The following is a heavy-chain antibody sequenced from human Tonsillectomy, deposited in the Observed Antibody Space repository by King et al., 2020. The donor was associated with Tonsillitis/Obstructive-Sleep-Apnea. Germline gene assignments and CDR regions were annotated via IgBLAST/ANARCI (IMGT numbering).Heavy chain of an antibody. CDR3: AKDLGEAAYYYYYGMDV. CDR1: GFTFSSYG. Sequence: QLVQSGGGVVQPGRSLRLSCAASGFTFSSYGMHWVRQAPGKGLEWVAVISYDGSNKYYADSVKGRFTISRDNSKNTLYLQMNSLRAEDTAVYYCAKDLGEAAYYYYYGMDVWGQGTTVTVSS. V-gene: IGHV3-30*18. D-gene: IGHD3-10*01. CDR2: ISYDGSNK. J-gene: IGHJ6*02.